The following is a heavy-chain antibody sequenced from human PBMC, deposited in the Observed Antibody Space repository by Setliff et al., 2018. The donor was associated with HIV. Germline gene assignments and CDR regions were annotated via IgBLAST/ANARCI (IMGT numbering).Heavy chain of an antibody. D-gene: IGHD3-16*01. Sequence: PGESLKISCAASGFTFGSYEMNWVRQAPGKGLEWVSYISSSGSSRYYADSVKGRFTISRDNAKNSLYLQMNSLRAEDTAVYYCHPDDYVWGNPFDYWGQGTLVTVSS. J-gene: IGHJ4*02. CDR2: ISSSGSSR. CDR1: GFTFGSYE. V-gene: IGHV3-48*03. CDR3: HPDDYVWGNPFDY.